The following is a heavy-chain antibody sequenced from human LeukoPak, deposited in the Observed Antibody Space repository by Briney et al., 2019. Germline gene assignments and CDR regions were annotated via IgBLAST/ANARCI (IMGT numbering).Heavy chain of an antibody. Sequence: PSETLCFTCTVSGGPISNYYSSWIRQSPGMGLEWIGYIYYSGSTNYNPSLQSRVTISVDTSKNQISLNLSSVTAADTAVYYCARHARSWFGPWGQGTVIIVSS. J-gene: IGHJ5*02. CDR3: ARHARSWFGP. CDR1: GGPISNYY. V-gene: IGHV4-59*08. CDR2: IYYSGST.